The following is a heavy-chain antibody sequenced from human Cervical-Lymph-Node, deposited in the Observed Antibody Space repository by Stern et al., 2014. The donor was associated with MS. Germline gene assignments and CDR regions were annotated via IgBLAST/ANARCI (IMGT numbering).Heavy chain of an antibody. CDR3: ARDPATSGWPFHYFDL. D-gene: IGHD6-25*01. V-gene: IGHV1-46*01. CDR1: GYTFTTYY. J-gene: IGHJ2*01. Sequence: QVQLGQSGAEVKKPGASVKISCKASGYTFTTYYVHWVRQAPGQGLEWMGIINPDGGSTIYEPKFRGRVTLTRETSASTVYMELSSLTSEDTAFYYCARDPATSGWPFHYFDLWGRGTLVTVSS. CDR2: INPDGGST.